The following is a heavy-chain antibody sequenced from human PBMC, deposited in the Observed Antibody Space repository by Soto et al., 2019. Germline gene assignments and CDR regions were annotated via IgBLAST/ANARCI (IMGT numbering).Heavy chain of an antibody. CDR3: ARAHHVDFGVVTGYYGMDV. V-gene: IGHV3-33*01. CDR1: GFTFSSYG. CDR2: IWYDGSNK. D-gene: IGHD3-3*01. J-gene: IGHJ6*02. Sequence: QVQLVESGGGVVQPGRSLRLSCAASGFTFSSYGMHWVRQAPGKGLEWVAVIWYDGSNKYYADSVKGRFTISRDNSKNTLYLQMNSLRAEDTAVYYCARAHHVDFGVVTGYYGMDVWGQGTTVTVSS.